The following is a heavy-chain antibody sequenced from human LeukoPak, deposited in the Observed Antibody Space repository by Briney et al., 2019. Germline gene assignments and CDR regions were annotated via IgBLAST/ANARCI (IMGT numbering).Heavy chain of an antibody. V-gene: IGHV3-7*03. D-gene: IGHD2-15*01. CDR2: IKQDGSEE. CDR1: GFTLGNYW. CDR3: ARDRGYCSGETCYAAVDI. J-gene: IGHJ3*02. Sequence: PGASLRRSCAASGFTLGNYWMNWGGQAPGQGLELLANIKQDGSEEYYVDSVKGRFTISRDNAKNSLHLQLNSLRAEDTAVYYCARDRGYCSGETCYAAVDIWGQGTMVTVSS.